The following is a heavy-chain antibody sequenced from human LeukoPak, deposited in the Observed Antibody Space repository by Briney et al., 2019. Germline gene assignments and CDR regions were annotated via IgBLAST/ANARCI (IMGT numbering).Heavy chain of an antibody. V-gene: IGHV4-59*01. Sequence: SETLSLTCTVSGGSINNFYWYWVRQPPGKGLEWIGYIYYTGSTNYNPSLKSRVTISVDTSKNLFSLRLTYLTAADTAVYYCARVGGSGSSFDYWGQETQVTVSS. J-gene: IGHJ4*02. CDR2: IYYTGST. CDR1: GGSINNFY. D-gene: IGHD3-10*01. CDR3: ARVGGSGSSFDY.